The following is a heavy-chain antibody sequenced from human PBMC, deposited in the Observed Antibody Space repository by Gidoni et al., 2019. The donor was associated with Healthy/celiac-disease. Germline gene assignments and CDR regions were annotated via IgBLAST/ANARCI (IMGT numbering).Heavy chain of an antibody. CDR2: INHSGST. CDR1: GGSFSGYY. Sequence: QVQLQQWGAGLLKPSETLSLTCAVYGGSFSGYYWSWIRPHPGKGLEWIGEINHSGSTNYNPSLKSRVTISVDTSKNHFSLKLSSVTAADPAVYYCARGGRTPVGYWGQGTLVTVSS. CDR3: ARGGRTPVGY. V-gene: IGHV4-34*01. J-gene: IGHJ4*02. D-gene: IGHD4-17*01.